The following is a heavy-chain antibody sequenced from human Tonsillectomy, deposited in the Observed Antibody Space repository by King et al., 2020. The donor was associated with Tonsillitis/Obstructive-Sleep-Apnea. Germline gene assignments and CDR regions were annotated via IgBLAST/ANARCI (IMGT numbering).Heavy chain of an antibody. CDR2: ISDDGNNK. V-gene: IGHV3-30*18. D-gene: IGHD6-25*01. CDR3: AKEQAAWDAFDI. Sequence: VQLVESGGGVVQPGRSLRLSCAASGFTFSSFGMHWVRQAPGKGLEWVAVISDDGNNKDYADSVKGRFTISRDNSKNTLYLQMNSLRAEETAIYYCAKEQAAWDAFDIWGQGTMVTVSS. J-gene: IGHJ3*02. CDR1: GFTFSSFG.